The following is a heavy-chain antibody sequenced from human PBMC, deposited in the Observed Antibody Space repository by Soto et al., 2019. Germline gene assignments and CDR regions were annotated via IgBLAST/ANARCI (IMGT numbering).Heavy chain of an antibody. CDR1: GFTFSSYA. D-gene: IGHD2-8*02. CDR3: AKSGHPIPRTADY. Sequence: HPGGSLRLSCAASGFTFSSYAMSWVRQAPGKGLEWVSAISGSGGSTYYADSVKGRFTISRDNSKNTLYLQMNSLRAEDTAVYYCAKSGHPIPRTADYWGQGTLVTVSS. CDR2: ISGSGGST. V-gene: IGHV3-23*01. J-gene: IGHJ4*02.